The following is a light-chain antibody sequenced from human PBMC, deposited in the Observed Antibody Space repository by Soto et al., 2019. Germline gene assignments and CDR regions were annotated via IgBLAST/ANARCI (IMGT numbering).Light chain of an antibody. CDR1: QSVSSN. V-gene: IGKV3-15*01. CDR3: QQYNNWPRT. CDR2: GAS. Sequence: EIVMTQSPATLSVPPGERATLSCRASQSVSSNLAWYQQKPGQAPRLLIYGASTRATGIPARFSGSGSGTEFTLTISSLQSEDFAVYYRQQYNNWPRTFGQGTKVEIK. J-gene: IGKJ1*01.